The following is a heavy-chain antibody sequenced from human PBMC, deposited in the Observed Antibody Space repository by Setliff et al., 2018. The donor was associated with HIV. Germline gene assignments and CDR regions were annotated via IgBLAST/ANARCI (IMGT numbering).Heavy chain of an antibody. J-gene: IGHJ4*02. D-gene: IGHD3-10*01. V-gene: IGHV3-74*01. CDR3: AKDKGQKYADY. Sequence: GGSLRLSCAASGFTFSNSWVNWVRQAPGKGLVWVSRINSDGSSTTYADSVKGRFTISRDNAKNTLYLQMNSLRAEDTAVYYCAKDKGQKYADYWGQGTMVTVSS. CDR2: INSDGSST. CDR1: GFTFSNSW.